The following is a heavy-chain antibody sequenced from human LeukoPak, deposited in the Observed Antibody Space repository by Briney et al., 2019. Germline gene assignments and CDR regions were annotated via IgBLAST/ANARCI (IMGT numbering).Heavy chain of an antibody. V-gene: IGHV4-39*01. CDR2: IYYSGST. CDR3: AGLYYGSGSHSPYFDY. D-gene: IGHD3-10*01. J-gene: IGHJ4*02. CDR1: GGSISSSSYY. Sequence: SETLSLTCTVSGGSISSSSYYWGWTRQPPGKGLEWIGSIYYSGSTYYNPSLKSRVAISVDTSKNQFSLKLSSVTAADTAVYYCAGLYYGSGSHSPYFDYWGQGTLVTVSS.